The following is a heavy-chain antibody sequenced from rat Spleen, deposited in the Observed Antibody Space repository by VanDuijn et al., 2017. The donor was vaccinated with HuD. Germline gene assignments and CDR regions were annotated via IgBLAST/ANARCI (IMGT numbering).Heavy chain of an antibody. CDR3: ARRHYGYTDYFDY. V-gene: IGHV5-29*01. CDR2: LSYDGHTT. CDR1: GFTFSHYG. Sequence: EVQLVESGGDLVQPGRSLKLTCAASGFTFSHYGMAWVRQAPTKGLEWVATLSYDGHTTYYRDSVKGRFTISRDIAKSTRYLQMDSLGSEDTATYYCARRHYGYTDYFDYWGQGVMVTVSS. J-gene: IGHJ2*01. D-gene: IGHD1-11*01.